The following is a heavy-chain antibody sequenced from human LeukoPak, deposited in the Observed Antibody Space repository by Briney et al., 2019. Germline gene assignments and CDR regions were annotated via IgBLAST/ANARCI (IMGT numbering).Heavy chain of an antibody. CDR3: ARFLAGTRHFHFYYYMDV. CDR1: GYSISGPYY. J-gene: IGHJ6*03. Sequence: PSETLSLTCIVSGYSISGPYYWGWIRQPPGKGLEWIGSIYYTGSTYYNPSFKSRITISVDTSKNQFSLKVISVTAADTAVYYCARFLAGTRHFHFYYYMDVWGKGTTVTISS. CDR2: IYYTGST. D-gene: IGHD3-9*01. V-gene: IGHV4-38-2*02.